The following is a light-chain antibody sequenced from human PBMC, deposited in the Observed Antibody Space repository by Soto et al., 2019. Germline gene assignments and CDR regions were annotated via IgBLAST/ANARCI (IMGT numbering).Light chain of an antibody. CDR3: QQRNTWPFT. J-gene: IGKJ3*01. Sequence: EILLTQSTATLSLSPGERATLSCRASQDVDSYLAWYQQTPGQAPRLLIYDASNRAPGIPARFSGSGSGTDFTLTISSLAPEDFAVYYCQQRNTWPFTFGPGTKVDIK. V-gene: IGKV3-11*01. CDR1: QDVDSY. CDR2: DAS.